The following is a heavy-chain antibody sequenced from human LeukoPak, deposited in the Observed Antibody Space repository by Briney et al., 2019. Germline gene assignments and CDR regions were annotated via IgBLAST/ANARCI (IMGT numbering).Heavy chain of an antibody. CDR3: ARVPYYDFWSASNDAFDI. CDR1: GYTFTSYG. J-gene: IGHJ3*02. D-gene: IGHD3-3*01. CDR2: ISAYNGNT. Sequence: ASVKVSCKASGYTFTSYGISWVRQAPGQGLEWMGWISAYNGNTNYAQKLHGRVTMTTDTSTSTAYMELRSLRSDDTAVYYCARVPYYDFWSASNDAFDIWGQGTMVTVSS. V-gene: IGHV1-18*01.